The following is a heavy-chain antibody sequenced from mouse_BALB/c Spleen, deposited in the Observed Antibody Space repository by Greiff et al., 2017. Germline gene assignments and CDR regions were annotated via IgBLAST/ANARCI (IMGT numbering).Heavy chain of an antibody. Sequence: EVKVEESGGGLVQPGGSLKLSCAASGFTFSSYTMSWVRQTPEKRLEWVAYISNGGGSTYYPDTVKGRFTISRDNAKNTLYLQMSSLKSEDTAMYYCARQGYYGNLAWFAYWGQGTLVTVSA. J-gene: IGHJ3*01. CDR3: ARQGYYGNLAWFAY. D-gene: IGHD2-1*01. V-gene: IGHV5-12-2*01. CDR1: GFTFSSYT. CDR2: ISNGGGST.